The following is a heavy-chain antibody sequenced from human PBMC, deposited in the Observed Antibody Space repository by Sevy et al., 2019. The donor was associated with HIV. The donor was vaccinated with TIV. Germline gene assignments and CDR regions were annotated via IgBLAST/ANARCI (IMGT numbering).Heavy chain of an antibody. CDR1: GVSINTDHYY. CDR3: ARQIAAAGTFDFDY. D-gene: IGHD6-13*01. V-gene: IGHV4-31*03. J-gene: IGHJ4*02. Sequence: SETLSLTCTVSGVSINTDHYYWSWIRQHPGKGLEWIGYIYYSGSTYYNPSLKSRLTISIDTSKNQFSLKLTSVTAADTAVYYCARQIAAAGTFDFDYWGQGNLVTVSS. CDR2: IYYSGST.